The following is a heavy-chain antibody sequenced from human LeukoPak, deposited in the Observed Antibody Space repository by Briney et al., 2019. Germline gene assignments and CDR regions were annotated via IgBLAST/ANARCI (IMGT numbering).Heavy chain of an antibody. Sequence: GGSLRLSCAASGFTFSSYSMNWVRQAPGQGLEWVSYITSDSTTMFYADSVKGRFTASRDNAENSMYLQMNSLRAEDTAVYYCARGPTSVVVAATNYFQHWGQGTLVTVSS. V-gene: IGHV3-48*01. CDR2: ITSDSTTM. CDR1: GFTFSSYS. CDR3: ARGPTSVVVAATNYFQH. D-gene: IGHD2-15*01. J-gene: IGHJ1*01.